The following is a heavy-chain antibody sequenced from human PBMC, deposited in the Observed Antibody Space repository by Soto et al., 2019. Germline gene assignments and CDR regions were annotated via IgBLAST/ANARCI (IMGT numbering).Heavy chain of an antibody. CDR2: IYYSGST. D-gene: IGHD3-10*01. J-gene: IGHJ4*02. CDR1: GGSISSSSYY. Sequence: QLQLQESGPGLVKPSETLSLTCTVSGGSISSSSYYWGWIRQPPGKGLEWIGSIYYSGSTYYNPSLKSRVTISVDTSKNQFSLKLSSVTAADTAVYYCARESSVGPYFFGYWGQGTLVTVSS. CDR3: ARESSVGPYFFGY. V-gene: IGHV4-39*01.